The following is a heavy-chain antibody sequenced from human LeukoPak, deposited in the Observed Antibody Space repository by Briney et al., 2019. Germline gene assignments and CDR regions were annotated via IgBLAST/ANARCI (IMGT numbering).Heavy chain of an antibody. Sequence: PGGSLRLSCAVSGLTFSSSWMDWVRQAPGKGLEWVASISPEGSEKYSADSVKGRFTISRDNAKNSLYLQMDSLRVEDTAFYYCARDLAYSRLDYWGQGMLVTVSS. V-gene: IGHV3-7*01. CDR3: ARDLAYSRLDY. CDR1: GLTFSSSW. CDR2: ISPEGSEK. D-gene: IGHD5-18*01. J-gene: IGHJ4*02.